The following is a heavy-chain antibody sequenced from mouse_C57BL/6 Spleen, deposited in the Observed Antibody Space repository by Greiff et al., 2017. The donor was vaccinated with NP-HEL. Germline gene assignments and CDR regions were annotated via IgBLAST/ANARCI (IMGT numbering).Heavy chain of an antibody. CDR1: GFTFSDYG. J-gene: IGHJ4*01. CDR2: ISSGSSTT. Sequence: EVKLVESGGGLVKPGGSLKLSCAASGFTFSDYGMHWVRQAPEKGLEWVAYISSGSSTTYYADTVKGRFTISRDNAKNTLFLQMTSLRSEDTAMYYCARHPYGGAMDYWGQGTSVTVSS. CDR3: ARHPYGGAMDY. V-gene: IGHV5-17*01. D-gene: IGHD1-1*01.